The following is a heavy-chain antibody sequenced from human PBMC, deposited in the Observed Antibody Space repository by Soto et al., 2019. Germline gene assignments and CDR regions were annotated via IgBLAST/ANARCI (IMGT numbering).Heavy chain of an antibody. CDR1: GGSISSYY. D-gene: IGHD2-2*01. CDR2: IYYSGST. CDR3: ARLYCSSTSCYSPYYYYCMDV. V-gene: IGHV4-59*01. Sequence: SETLSLTCTVSGGSISSYYWSWIRQPPGKGLEWIGYIYYSGSTNYNPSLKSRVTISVDTSKNQFSLKLSSVTAADTAVYYCARLYCSSTSCYSPYYYYCMDVWGQGTTVTVS. J-gene: IGHJ6*02.